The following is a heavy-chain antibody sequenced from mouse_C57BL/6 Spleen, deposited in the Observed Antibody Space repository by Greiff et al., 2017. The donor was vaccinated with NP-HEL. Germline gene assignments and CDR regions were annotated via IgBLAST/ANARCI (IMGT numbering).Heavy chain of an antibody. CDR1: GYTFTDYE. CDR3: TRHYDYDVEAMDY. J-gene: IGHJ4*01. D-gene: IGHD2-4*01. CDR2: IDPETGGT. Sequence: VQLQQSGAELVRPGASVTLSCKASGYTFTDYEMHWVKQTPVHGLEWIGAIDPETGGTAYNQKFKGKAILTADKSSSTAYMELRSLTSEDSAVYYCTRHYDYDVEAMDYWGQGTSVTVSS. V-gene: IGHV1-15*01.